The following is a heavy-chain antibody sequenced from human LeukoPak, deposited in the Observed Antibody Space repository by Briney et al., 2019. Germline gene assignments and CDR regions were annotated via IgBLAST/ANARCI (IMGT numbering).Heavy chain of an antibody. J-gene: IGHJ3*02. CDR2: IYSGGST. V-gene: IGHV3-66*02. CDR1: GFTVHSNY. D-gene: IGHD2-21*01. Sequence: PGGSLRLSCAASGFTVHSNYMICVRQAPGKGREGGTVIYSGGSTYYADSVKGRFNNSRDNSKITLYIQMNSLRAEDTAVYYCARDWDPYCGGDCYVRDEASDIWGQGTMVTVSS. CDR3: ARDWDPYCGGDCYVRDEASDI.